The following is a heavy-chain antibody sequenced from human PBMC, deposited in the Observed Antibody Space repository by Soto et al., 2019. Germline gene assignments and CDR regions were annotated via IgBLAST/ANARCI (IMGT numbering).Heavy chain of an antibody. J-gene: IGHJ6*02. CDR2: IIPIFGTA. D-gene: IGHD3-16*02. CDR3: ATREAGYDYVWGSYRYTSQMDV. CDR1: GCTVSSYA. V-gene: IGHV1-69*13. Sequence: ASVKVSCKASGCTVSSYAISGVRQAPGQVLEWMGGIIPIFGTANYAQKFQGRVTITADESTSTAYMELSSLRSDDTAVYYCATREAGYDYVWGSYRYTSQMDVWGQGTTVTVSS.